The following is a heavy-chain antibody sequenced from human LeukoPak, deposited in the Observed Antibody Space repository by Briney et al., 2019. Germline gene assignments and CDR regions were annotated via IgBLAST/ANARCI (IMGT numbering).Heavy chain of an antibody. D-gene: IGHD6-19*01. CDR1: GYSFTSYW. CDR3: ARHRYSSGWSPFDY. J-gene: IGHJ4*02. CDR2: IYPGDSDT. V-gene: IGHV5-51*01. Sequence: GESLQISCRGSGYSFTSYWIGWVRQMPGKGLEWMGIIYPGDSDTRYSPSFQGQVTISADKSISTAYLQWSSLKASDTAMYYCARHRYSSGWSPFDYWGQGTLVTVSS.